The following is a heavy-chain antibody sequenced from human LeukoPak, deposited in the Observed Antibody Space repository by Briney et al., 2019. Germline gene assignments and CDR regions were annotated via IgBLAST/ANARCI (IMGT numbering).Heavy chain of an antibody. J-gene: IGHJ5*02. CDR2: INPNSGGT. V-gene: IGHV1-2*02. D-gene: IGHD6-19*01. CDR1: GYTFTGYY. CDR3: ARARIAVAGTPWFDP. Sequence: ASVKVSCKASGYTFTGYYMHWVRQAPGQGLERMGWINPNSGGTNYAQKFQGRVTMTRDTSISTAYMELSRLRSDDTAVYYCARARIAVAGTPWFDPWGQGTLVTVSS.